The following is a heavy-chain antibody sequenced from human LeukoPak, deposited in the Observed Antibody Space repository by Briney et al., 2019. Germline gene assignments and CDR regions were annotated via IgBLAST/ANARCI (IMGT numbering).Heavy chain of an antibody. V-gene: IGHV1-2*02. CDR3: ASPLSYYDSSGYDY. CDR2: INPNSGGT. CDR1: GYTFTGYY. Sequence: ASVKVSCKASGYTFTGYYMHWVRQAPGQGLEWMGWINPNSGGTNYAQKFQGRVTMTRDTFISTAYMELSRLRSDDTAVYYCASPLSYYDSSGYDYWGQGTLVTVSS. D-gene: IGHD3-22*01. J-gene: IGHJ4*02.